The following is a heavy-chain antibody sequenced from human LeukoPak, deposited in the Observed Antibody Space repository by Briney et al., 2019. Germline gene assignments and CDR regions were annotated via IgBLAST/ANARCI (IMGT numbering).Heavy chain of an antibody. CDR2: IYYSGST. Sequence: SQTLSLTCTVSGGSISSGDYYWSWIRQPPGKGLEWIGYIYYSGSTYYNPSLKSRVTISVDTSKNQFSLKLSSVTAADTAVYYCARSEYYYDSSGSRPLWYFDYWGQGTLSPSPQ. CDR3: ARSEYYYDSSGSRPLWYFDY. CDR1: GGSISSGDYY. V-gene: IGHV4-30-4*01. D-gene: IGHD3-22*01. J-gene: IGHJ4*02.